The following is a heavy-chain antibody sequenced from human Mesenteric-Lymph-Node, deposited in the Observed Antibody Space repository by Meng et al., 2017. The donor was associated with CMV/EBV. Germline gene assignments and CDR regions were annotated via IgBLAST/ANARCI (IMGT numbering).Heavy chain of an antibody. CDR3: ARVEVSKESLDY. CDR2: VYFSGSA. J-gene: IGHJ4*02. CDR1: GGSISSGGYY. V-gene: IGHV4-31*03. D-gene: IGHD4-11*01. Sequence: SETLSLTCTVSGGSISSGGYYWSWVRQLPGKGLEWIGYVYFSGSAYYNPSLKSRVTISVDTSQNRFSLRLSSVTAADTAVYHCARVEVSKESLDYWGQGTLVTVSS.